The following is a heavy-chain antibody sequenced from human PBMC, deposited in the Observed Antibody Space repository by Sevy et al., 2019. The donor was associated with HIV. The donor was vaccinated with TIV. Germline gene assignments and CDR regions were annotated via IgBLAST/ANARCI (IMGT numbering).Heavy chain of an antibody. D-gene: IGHD3-22*01. CDR3: AKEGLRPYDSSSYYAGPDAFHI. CDR1: GSTFSSYG. J-gene: IGHJ3*02. CDR2: ISRSGGRT. Sequence: GGSLRLSCAASGSTFSSYGMSWVRQAPGKGLEWVSAISRSGGRTYYADSVKGRFTISRDNSKNTLYLQMNSLRAEDTAVHYCAKEGLRPYDSSSYYAGPDAFHIWGQGTMVTVSS. V-gene: IGHV3-23*01.